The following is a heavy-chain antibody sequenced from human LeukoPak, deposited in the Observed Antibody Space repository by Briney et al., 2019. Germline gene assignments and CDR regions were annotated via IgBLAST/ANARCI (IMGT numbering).Heavy chain of an antibody. D-gene: IGHD5-12*01. Sequence: GGSLRLSCAASGFTFSSYAMSWVRQAPGKGLEWVSAISGSGGSTYYADSVKGRFTISRDNSRNTLSLQMDSLRVEDTAIYYCAKGMATIRGALHYWGQGTLVTVSS. CDR3: AKGMATIRGALHY. CDR2: ISGSGGST. V-gene: IGHV3-23*01. J-gene: IGHJ4*02. CDR1: GFTFSSYA.